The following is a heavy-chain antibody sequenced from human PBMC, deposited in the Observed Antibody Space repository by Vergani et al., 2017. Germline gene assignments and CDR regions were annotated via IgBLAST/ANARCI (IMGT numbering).Heavy chain of an antibody. Sequence: EVQLLESGGGLVQPGGSLRLSCAASGFTFSSYAMSWVRQAPGKGLEWVSSISSSSSYIYYADSVKGRFTISRDNAKNSLYLQMNSLRAEDTAVYYCARDASGDDAFDIWGQGTMVTVSS. CDR2: ISSSSSYI. V-gene: IGHV3-21*01. CDR1: GFTFSSYA. CDR3: ARDASGDDAFDI. D-gene: IGHD2-21*02. J-gene: IGHJ3*02.